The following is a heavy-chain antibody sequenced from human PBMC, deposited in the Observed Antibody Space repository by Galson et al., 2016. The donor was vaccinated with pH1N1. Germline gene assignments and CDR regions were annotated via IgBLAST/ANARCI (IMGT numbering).Heavy chain of an antibody. CDR3: GRGVSVAGTPRLDY. D-gene: IGHD6-19*01. CDR2: IFYSGST. CDR1: GGSISSGGYY. Sequence: TLSLTCTVSGGSISSGGYYWSWIRQHPGKGLEWIGYIFYSGSTYYNPSLTSRVTISVDTSKNQFSLKLSSVTAADTAVDYCGRGVSVAGTPRLDYWGQGTLVTVSS. J-gene: IGHJ4*02. V-gene: IGHV4-31*03.